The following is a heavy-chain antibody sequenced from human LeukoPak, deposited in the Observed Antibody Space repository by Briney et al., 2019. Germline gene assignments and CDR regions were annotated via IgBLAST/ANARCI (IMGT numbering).Heavy chain of an antibody. Sequence: SETLSLTCAVYGGSFSGYYWSWIRQPPGKGLEWIGEINHSGSTNYNPSLKSRVTISVDTSKNQFSLKLSSVTAADTAVYYCARGLTGDRLGAFDIWGQGTMVTVSS. V-gene: IGHV4-34*01. CDR1: GGSFSGYY. D-gene: IGHD7-27*01. J-gene: IGHJ3*02. CDR3: ARGLTGDRLGAFDI. CDR2: INHSGST.